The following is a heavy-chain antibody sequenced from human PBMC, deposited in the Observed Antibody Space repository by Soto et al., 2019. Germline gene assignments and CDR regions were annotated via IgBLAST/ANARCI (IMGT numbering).Heavy chain of an antibody. D-gene: IGHD2-8*01. Sequence: SETLSLTCTVSGGSISSYYWSWIRQPPGKGLEWIGYIYYSGSTNYNPSLKSRVTISVDTSKNQFSLKLSSVTAADTAVYYCAGSIVLMVYAIWGQGTMVTVSS. V-gene: IGHV4-59*01. CDR1: GGSISSYY. CDR3: AGSIVLMVYAI. CDR2: IYYSGST. J-gene: IGHJ3*02.